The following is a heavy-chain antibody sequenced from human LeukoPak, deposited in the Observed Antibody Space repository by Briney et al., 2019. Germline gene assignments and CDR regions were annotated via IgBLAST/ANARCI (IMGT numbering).Heavy chain of an antibody. CDR1: GYSFTSYW. CDR2: IYPGDSDT. D-gene: IGHD2-8*01. V-gene: IGHV5-51*01. J-gene: IGHJ4*02. Sequence: GESLKISCKGSGYSFTSYWIGWVRQMPGKGLEWMGIIYPGDSDTRYSPSLQGQVTISADKSISTAYLQWSSLKASDTAMYYRARHSPYCTNGVCYIDYWGQGTLVTVSS. CDR3: ARHSPYCTNGVCYIDY.